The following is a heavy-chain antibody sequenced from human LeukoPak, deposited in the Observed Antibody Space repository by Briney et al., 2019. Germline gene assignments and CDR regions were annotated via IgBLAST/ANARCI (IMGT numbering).Heavy chain of an antibody. V-gene: IGHV4-59*01. J-gene: IGHJ1*01. D-gene: IGHD3-3*01. CDR1: GGSISSYY. Sequence: SETLSLTRTVSGGSISSYYWTWIRQPPGKGLEWIGYIYYSGSTNYNPSLKSRVTISVDRSKNQFSLKLSSVTAADTAVYYCARSRGVLDYFHHWGQGTLVTVSS. CDR2: IYYSGST. CDR3: ARSRGVLDYFHH.